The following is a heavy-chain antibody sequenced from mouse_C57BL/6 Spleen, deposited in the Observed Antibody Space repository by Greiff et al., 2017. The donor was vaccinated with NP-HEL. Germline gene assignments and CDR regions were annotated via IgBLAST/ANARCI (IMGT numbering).Heavy chain of an antibody. V-gene: IGHV5-16*01. Sequence: EVMLVESEGGLVQPGSSMKLSCTASGFTFSDYYMAWVRQVPEKGLEWVANINYDGSSTYYLDSLKSRFIISRDNAKNILYLQMSSLKSEDTATYYCARVTTVVGGYAMDYWGQGTSVTVSS. CDR1: GFTFSDYY. CDR3: ARVTTVVGGYAMDY. CDR2: INYDGSST. J-gene: IGHJ4*01. D-gene: IGHD1-1*01.